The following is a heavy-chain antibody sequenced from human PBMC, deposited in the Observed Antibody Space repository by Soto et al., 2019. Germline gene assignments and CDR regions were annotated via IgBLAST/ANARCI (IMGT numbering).Heavy chain of an antibody. V-gene: IGHV1-24*01. CDR1: GYTLTEFP. CDR3: ATGQTDGYNYYYYYGMDV. Sequence: ASVKVSCKVSGYTLTEFPMHWVRQAPGKGLEWMGGFDPEDGETIYAQKFQGRVTMTEDTSTDTAYMELSSLRSEDTAVYYCATGQTDGYNYYYYYGMDVWGQGTTVTVSS. CDR2: FDPEDGET. J-gene: IGHJ6*02. D-gene: IGHD5-12*01.